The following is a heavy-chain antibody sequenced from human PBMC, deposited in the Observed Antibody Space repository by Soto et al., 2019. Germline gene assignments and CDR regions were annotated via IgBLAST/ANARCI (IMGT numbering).Heavy chain of an antibody. Sequence: PGRYLRLCCAAYGFTFSSYAMSWVRQAPGKGLEWVSAISGSGGSTYYADSVEGRFTISRDNSKNTLYLQMNSLRAEDTAVYYCAKTFRDHIFGVAADYYYVMSGWGQRSTVTVS. CDR3: AKTFRDHIFGVAADYYYVMSG. J-gene: IGHJ6*02. D-gene: IGHD3-3*01. CDR1: GFTFSSYA. CDR2: ISGSGGST. V-gene: IGHV3-23*01.